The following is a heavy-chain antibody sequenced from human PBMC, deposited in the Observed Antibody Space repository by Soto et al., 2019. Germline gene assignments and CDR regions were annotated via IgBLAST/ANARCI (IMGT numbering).Heavy chain of an antibody. J-gene: IGHJ4*02. CDR1: GYTFTSYG. Sequence: ASVKVSCKASGYTFTSYGISWVRQAPGQGLEWMGWISAYNGNTNYAQKLQGRVTMTTDTSTSTAYMELRSPRSDDTAVYYCARASYDVEMATMIDYWGQGTLVTVSS. D-gene: IGHD5-12*01. CDR2: ISAYNGNT. CDR3: ARASYDVEMATMIDY. V-gene: IGHV1-18*04.